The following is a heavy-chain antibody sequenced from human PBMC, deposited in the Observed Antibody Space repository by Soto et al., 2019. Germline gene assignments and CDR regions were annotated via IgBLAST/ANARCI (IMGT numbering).Heavy chain of an antibody. Sequence: EVHLVESGGGPVRPGGSLRLSCAASGFNFITYSLNWVRQAPGKGLEWVASISSSAIYIDYADSVKGRFTISSDNANNALELQMNSLRAEDTATYYCVRDGLDYYDTERLYFDKWGQGTLVTVSS. CDR2: ISSSAIYI. CDR1: GFNFITYS. J-gene: IGHJ4*02. V-gene: IGHV3-21*01. CDR3: VRDGLDYYDTERLYFDK. D-gene: IGHD3-22*01.